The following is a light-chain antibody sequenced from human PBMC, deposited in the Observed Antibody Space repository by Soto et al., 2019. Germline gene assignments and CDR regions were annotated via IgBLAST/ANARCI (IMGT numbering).Light chain of an antibody. V-gene: IGKV1-5*03. CDR2: KAS. J-gene: IGKJ1*01. Sequence: DIQMTHKAAALSGSVGECGTITCRASQTISSWLAWYQQKPGKAPKLLIYKASTLKSGVPSRFGGSGSGTEFTLTISSLQPDDFATYYCQQYEGTFGQGTKVDIK. CDR1: QTISSW. CDR3: QQYEGT.